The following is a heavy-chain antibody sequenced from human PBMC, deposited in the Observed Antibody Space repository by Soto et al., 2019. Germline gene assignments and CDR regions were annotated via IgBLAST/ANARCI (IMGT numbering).Heavy chain of an antibody. CDR2: TSYDGNNK. D-gene: IGHD3-16*01. CDR1: GFRVKSFV. J-gene: IGHJ4*02. Sequence: QVQLVESGGGVVQPGTSLRLSCAASGFRVKSFVMHWVRQAPGKGLEWVAFTSYDGNNKDYGDSVKGRFTVSRDNSQNTLHLQMDFLGPEDKALYYCARWGTTGGFDLWGQGALGSVSS. CDR3: ARWGTTGGFDL. V-gene: IGHV3-30*19.